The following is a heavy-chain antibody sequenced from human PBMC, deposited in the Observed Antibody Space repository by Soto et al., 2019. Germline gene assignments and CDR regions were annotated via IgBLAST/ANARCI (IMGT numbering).Heavy chain of an antibody. V-gene: IGHV4-61*01. D-gene: IGHD3-3*01. J-gene: IGHJ5*02. Sequence: SETLSLTCTVSGGSLSSGSYYWTWIRQHPGKALEWIGYILNSGSTNYNPSLESRVTISLDTSKNQFSLKLSSVTAADTAVYYCARDYDFWSGYSWFDPWGQGTLVTVSS. CDR3: ARDYDFWSGYSWFDP. CDR1: GGSLSSGSYY. CDR2: ILNSGST.